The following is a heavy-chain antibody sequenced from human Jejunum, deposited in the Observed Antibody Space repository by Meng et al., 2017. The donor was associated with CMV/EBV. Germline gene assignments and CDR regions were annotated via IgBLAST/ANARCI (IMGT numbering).Heavy chain of an antibody. D-gene: IGHD6-19*01. CDR3: AREDSSGWVFDY. CDR2: ISSSGSSI. J-gene: IGHJ4*02. CDR1: GFTFSDYE. Sequence: AASGFTFSDYEMNWVRQAPGKGLEWVSYISSSGSSIYYADSVKGRFTISRDNAKNSLYLQMNSLRAEDTAVYYCAREDSSGWVFDYWGQGTLVTVSS. V-gene: IGHV3-48*03.